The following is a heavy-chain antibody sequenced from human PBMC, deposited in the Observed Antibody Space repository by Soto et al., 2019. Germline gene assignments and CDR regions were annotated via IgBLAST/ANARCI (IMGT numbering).Heavy chain of an antibody. Sequence: EVQLLESGGGLVQPGGSLRLSCAASGFTFGSHAMIWVRQTPGKGLEWVSAISGSGGSAYYADSVKGRITISSDNSINTLYLQMNSLRAEDTALYYCAKEPYSGSWSAYYDFDYWGQGTLVTVSS. CDR1: GFTFGSHA. D-gene: IGHD3-3*01. V-gene: IGHV3-23*01. CDR2: ISGSGGSA. J-gene: IGHJ4*02. CDR3: AKEPYSGSWSAYYDFDY.